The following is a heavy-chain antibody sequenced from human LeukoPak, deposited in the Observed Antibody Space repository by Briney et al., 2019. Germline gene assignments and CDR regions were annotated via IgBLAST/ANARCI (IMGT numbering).Heavy chain of an antibody. CDR3: ARDPYSGAYGHLYYYYMDV. Sequence: GSLRLSCAASGFTFSTYNMNWVRPVPGKGLQWVSSITSSSAYMYYADSVKGRFTISRDNAENSLYLQMNSLRAEDTAVYYCARDPYSGAYGHLYYYYMDVWGRGTTVTVSS. V-gene: IGHV3-21*01. CDR1: GFTFSTYN. J-gene: IGHJ6*03. D-gene: IGHD1-26*01. CDR2: ITSSSAYM.